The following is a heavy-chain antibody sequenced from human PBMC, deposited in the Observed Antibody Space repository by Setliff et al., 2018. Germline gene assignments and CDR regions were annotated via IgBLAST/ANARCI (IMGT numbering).Heavy chain of an antibody. CDR1: GFIFSSYE. V-gene: IGHV3-48*03. J-gene: IGHJ4*02. Sequence: PGGSLRLSCAASGFIFSSYEMNWVRQAPGKGSEWVAYIANRGNTVYYADSVKGRFTVSRDNANSSLFLQMNSLGTEDTAVYYCAKPQVELRWGFESWGQGTLVTVSS. CDR2: IANRGNTV. D-gene: IGHD1-7*01. CDR3: AKPQVELRWGFES.